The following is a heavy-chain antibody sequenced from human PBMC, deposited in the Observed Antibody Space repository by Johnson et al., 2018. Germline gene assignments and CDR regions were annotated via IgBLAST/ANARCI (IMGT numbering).Heavy chain of an antibody. CDR2: IKQDGSEK. V-gene: IGHV3-7*03. CDR3: AKGSVGYDRSGYYSNYYYYYMDV. Sequence: EVQLVESGGGVVQPGRSLRLSCAASGFTFNTDGINWVRQVPGKGLEWVANIKQDGSEKYYVDSVKGRFTISRDNAKNSLYLHMNSLRAEDKAVYYCAKGSVGYDRSGYYSNYYYYYMDVWGKGTTVTVSS. J-gene: IGHJ6*03. CDR1: GFTFNTDG. D-gene: IGHD3-22*01.